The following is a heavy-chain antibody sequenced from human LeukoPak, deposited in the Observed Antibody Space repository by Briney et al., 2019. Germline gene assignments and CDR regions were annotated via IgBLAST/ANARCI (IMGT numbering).Heavy chain of an antibody. J-gene: IGHJ4*02. CDR3: ARDFTRDDSSGYYLDFDY. D-gene: IGHD3-22*01. CDR1: GYTFTSYG. CDR2: IIPILGIA. Sequence: ASVKVSCKASGYTFTSYGISWVRQAPGQGLEWMGRIIPILGIANYAQKFQGRVTITADKSTSTAYMELSSLRSEDTAVYYCARDFTRDDSSGYYLDFDYWGQGTLVTVSS. V-gene: IGHV1-69*04.